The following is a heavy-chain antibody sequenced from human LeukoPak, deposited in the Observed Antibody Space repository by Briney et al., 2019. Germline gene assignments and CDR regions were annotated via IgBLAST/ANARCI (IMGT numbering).Heavy chain of an antibody. J-gene: IGHJ4*02. V-gene: IGHV4-39*07. CDR1: GGSISSSSYY. D-gene: IGHD1-26*01. CDR2: IYYSGST. Sequence: PSETLSLTCTVSGGSISSSSYYWGWIRQSPGKGLEWIGSIYYSGSTYYNPSLKSRVTISVDTSKNQFSLKLSSVTAADTAVYYCARERGAVDYWGQGTLVTVFS. CDR3: ARERGAVDY.